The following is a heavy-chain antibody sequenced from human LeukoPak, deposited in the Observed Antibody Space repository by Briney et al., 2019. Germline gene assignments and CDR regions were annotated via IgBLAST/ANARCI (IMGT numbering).Heavy chain of an antibody. J-gene: IGHJ4*02. D-gene: IGHD3-22*01. CDR2: ISWNSGSI. CDR1: GFTFDDYA. CDR3: ACSYYDSSGYGYFDY. V-gene: IGHV3-9*01. Sequence: GGSLRLSCAASGFTFDDYAMHWVRQAPGKGLEWVSGISWNSGSIGYADSVKGRFTISRDNAKNSLYLQMNSLRAEDTALYYCACSYYDSSGYGYFDYWGQGTLVTVSS.